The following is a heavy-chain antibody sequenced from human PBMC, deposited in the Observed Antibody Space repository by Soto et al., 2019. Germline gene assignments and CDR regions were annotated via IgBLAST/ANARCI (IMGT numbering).Heavy chain of an antibody. CDR2: IVVGSGNT. V-gene: IGHV1-58*02. CDR3: AATNDYGDFDY. Sequence: ASVKVSCKASGFTFTSSAMQWVRQARGQRLEWIGWIVVGSGNTNHAQKFQERVTITRDMSTSTAYMELSSLRSEDTAVYYCAATNDYGDFDYWGQGTLVTVSS. D-gene: IGHD4-17*01. CDR1: GFTFTSSA. J-gene: IGHJ4*02.